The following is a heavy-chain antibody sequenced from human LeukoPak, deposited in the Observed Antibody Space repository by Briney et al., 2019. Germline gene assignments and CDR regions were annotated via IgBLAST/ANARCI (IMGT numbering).Heavy chain of an antibody. Sequence: GGSLRLSCAASGFTFSSYSMNWVRQAPGKGLEWVSYISSSSSTIYYADSVKGRFTISRDNSKNTLYLQMNSLRAEDTAVYYCARKYCSSTSCPEYFQHWGQGTLVTVSS. J-gene: IGHJ1*01. CDR3: ARKYCSSTSCPEYFQH. V-gene: IGHV3-48*01. CDR2: ISSSSSTI. D-gene: IGHD2-2*01. CDR1: GFTFSSYS.